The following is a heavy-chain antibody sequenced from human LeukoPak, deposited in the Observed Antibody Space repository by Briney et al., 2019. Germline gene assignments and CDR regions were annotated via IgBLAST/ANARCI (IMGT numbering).Heavy chain of an antibody. J-gene: IGHJ4*02. Sequence: SVKVSCKASGGTFSSYAISWVRQAPGQGLEWMGRIIPILGIANYAQKFQGRVTITADKSTSTAYMELSSLRSEDTAVYYCASSPYYYDSSGDYFDYWGQGTLVTVSS. D-gene: IGHD3-22*01. CDR1: GGTFSSYA. CDR3: ASSPYYYDSSGDYFDY. V-gene: IGHV1-69*04. CDR2: IIPILGIA.